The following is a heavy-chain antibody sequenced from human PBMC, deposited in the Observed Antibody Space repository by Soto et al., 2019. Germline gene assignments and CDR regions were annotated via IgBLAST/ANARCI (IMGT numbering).Heavy chain of an antibody. D-gene: IGHD4-17*01. J-gene: IGHJ6*02. CDR1: GATITYYY. Sequence: ETGSLTCTVSGATITYYYWSWMLQGAGEGLDGPWYIFDGGSANYNPSLKSRVSFSLDKSQNQLSLKLASVTGADTAIYYCVSVEGTPTVTGDYYYYAADAWGQGTAVTVSS. CDR2: IFDGGSA. V-gene: IGHV4-59*12. CDR3: VSVEGTPTVTGDYYYYAADA.